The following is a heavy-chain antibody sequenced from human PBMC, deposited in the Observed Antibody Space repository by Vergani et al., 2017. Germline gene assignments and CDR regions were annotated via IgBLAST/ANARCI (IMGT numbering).Heavy chain of an antibody. V-gene: IGHV4-59*01. J-gene: IGHJ6*03. CDR2: IYYSGST. CDR1: GGSISSYY. D-gene: IGHD6-13*01. Sequence: QVQLQESGPGLVKPSETLSLTCTVSGGSISSYYWSWIRQPPGKGLEWIGYIYYSGSTNYNPTLKSRVTISVDTSKNQFSRKLCSVTAAATAVYYCARWGARQQLVLPYYYYYMDVWGKGTTVTVSS. CDR3: ARWGARQQLVLPYYYYYMDV.